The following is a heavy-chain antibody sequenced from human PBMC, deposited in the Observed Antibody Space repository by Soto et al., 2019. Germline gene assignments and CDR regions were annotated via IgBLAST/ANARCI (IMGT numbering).Heavy chain of an antibody. D-gene: IGHD5-12*01. CDR2: MYSGGRT. J-gene: IGHJ6*02. Sequence: EVQLVESGGGLIQPGGSLRLSCAASGFNVSGNDMSWVRQAPGKGLEWVSVMYSGGRTSYADSVKGRFTISRDNSKTTLYAQMNSLRAEDTAVYYCARAWVASRRSEYYGMDVWGQGTTVTVSS. CDR1: GFNVSGND. V-gene: IGHV3-53*01. CDR3: ARAWVASRRSEYYGMDV.